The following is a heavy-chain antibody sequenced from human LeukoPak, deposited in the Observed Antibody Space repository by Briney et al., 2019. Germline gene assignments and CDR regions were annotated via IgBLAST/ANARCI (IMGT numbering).Heavy chain of an antibody. CDR2: INHSGST. J-gene: IGHJ3*02. CDR3: ARVGGVTDDAFDI. Sequence: SQTLSLTCTVSGGSISSGDYYWSWIRQPPGKGLEGIGEINHSGSTNYNPSLKSRVTISVDTSKNQFSLKLSSVTAADTAVYYCARVGGVTDDAFDIWGQGTMVTVSS. V-gene: IGHV4-30-4*08. D-gene: IGHD4-23*01. CDR1: GGSISSGDYY.